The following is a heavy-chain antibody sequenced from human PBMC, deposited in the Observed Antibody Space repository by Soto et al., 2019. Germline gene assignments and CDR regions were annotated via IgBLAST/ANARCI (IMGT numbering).Heavy chain of an antibody. V-gene: IGHV3-23*01. CDR3: AKVNSSGYSYYYYYMDV. CDR2: ISGSGGST. J-gene: IGHJ6*03. D-gene: IGHD3-22*01. CDR1: GFTFSSYA. Sequence: GGSLRLSCAASGFTFSSYAMSWVRQAPGKGLEWVSAISGSGGSTYYADSVKGRFTISRDNSKNTLYLQMNSPRAEDTAVYYCAKVNSSGYSYYYYYMDVWGKGTTVTVSS.